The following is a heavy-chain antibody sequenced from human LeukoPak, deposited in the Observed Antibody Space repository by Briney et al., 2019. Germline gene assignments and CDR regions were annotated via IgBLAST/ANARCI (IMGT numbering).Heavy chain of an antibody. V-gene: IGHV4-39*07. CDR1: GGSISSSSYY. Sequence: PSETLSLTCTVSGGSISSSSYYWGWIRQPPGKGLEWIGEINHSGSTNYNPSLKSRVTISVDTSKNQFSLKLSSVTAADTAVYYCARGGYYDSSGYYYPFDYWGQGTLVTVSS. CDR3: ARGGYYDSSGYYYPFDY. CDR2: INHSGST. D-gene: IGHD3-22*01. J-gene: IGHJ4*02.